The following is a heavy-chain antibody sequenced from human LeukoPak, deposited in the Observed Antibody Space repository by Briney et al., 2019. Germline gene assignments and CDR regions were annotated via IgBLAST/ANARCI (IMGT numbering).Heavy chain of an antibody. CDR2: ISTTSSTI. J-gene: IGHJ4*02. CDR3: ARDALAAGYRLEWYYFDY. CDR1: GFTFSSYG. V-gene: IGHV3-48*04. D-gene: IGHD2-2*01. Sequence: GGSLRLSCAASGFTFSSYGMNWVRQAPGKGLEWVSYISTTSSTIYYADSVKGRFTMSRDNAKSSLYLQMNSLRAEDTAVYYCARDALAAGYRLEWYYFDYWGQGTLVTVSS.